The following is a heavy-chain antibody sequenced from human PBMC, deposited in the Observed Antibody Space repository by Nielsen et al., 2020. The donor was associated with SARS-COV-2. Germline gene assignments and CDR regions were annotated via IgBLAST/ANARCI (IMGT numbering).Heavy chain of an antibody. CDR2: ISGSGGST. Sequence: GGSLRLSCAASGFTFSSYAMSWVRQAPGKGLEWVSAISGSGGSTYYADSVKGRFTISRDNSKNTLYLQMNSLRAEDTAVYYCAREMTDYDFWSGSPVGVWGQGTLVTVSS. CDR1: GFTFSSYA. J-gene: IGHJ4*02. D-gene: IGHD3-3*01. CDR3: AREMTDYDFWSGSPVGV. V-gene: IGHV3-23*01.